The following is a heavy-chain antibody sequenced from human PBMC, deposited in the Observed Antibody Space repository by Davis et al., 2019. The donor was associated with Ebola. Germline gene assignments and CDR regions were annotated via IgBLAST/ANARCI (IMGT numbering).Heavy chain of an antibody. D-gene: IGHD1-1*01. CDR2: ISGSGGST. CDR1: GFTFSSYS. Sequence: GGSLRLSCAASGFTFSSYSMNWVRQAPGKGLEWVSAISGSGGSTYYADSVKGRFTISRDNSKNTLYLQMNSLGAEDTAVYYCARRAFDNYYFDYWGQGTLVTVSS. CDR3: ARRAFDNYYFDY. V-gene: IGHV3-23*01. J-gene: IGHJ4*02.